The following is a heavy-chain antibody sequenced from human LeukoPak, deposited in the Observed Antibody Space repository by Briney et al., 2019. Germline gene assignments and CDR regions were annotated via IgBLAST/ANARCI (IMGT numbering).Heavy chain of an antibody. CDR1: LYTFTAYY. V-gene: IGHV1-2*02. J-gene: IGHJ5*02. CDR3: ATRASYGSGSSFDP. Sequence: APLKVSCKASLYTFTAYYMHWGRQTPGQGLEWMGWIKPNSGGTNYAQKFQGRVTMTEDTSTDTAYMELSSLRSEYTAVYFCATRASYGSGSSFDPWGQGTLVTVSS. CDR2: IKPNSGGT. D-gene: IGHD3-10*01.